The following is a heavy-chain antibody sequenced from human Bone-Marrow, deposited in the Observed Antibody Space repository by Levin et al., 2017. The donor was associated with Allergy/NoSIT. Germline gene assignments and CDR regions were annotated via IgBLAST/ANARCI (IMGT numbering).Heavy chain of an antibody. J-gene: IGHJ4*02. V-gene: IGHV3-23*01. Sequence: GESLKISCAASGFTFSSYAMSWVRQAPGKGLEWVSAISGSGGSTYYADSVKGRFTISRDNSKNTLYLQMNSLRAEDTAVYYCAKIRERLLWFGELPSFDYWGQGTLVTVSS. CDR1: GFTFSSYA. CDR2: ISGSGGST. D-gene: IGHD3-10*01. CDR3: AKIRERLLWFGELPSFDY.